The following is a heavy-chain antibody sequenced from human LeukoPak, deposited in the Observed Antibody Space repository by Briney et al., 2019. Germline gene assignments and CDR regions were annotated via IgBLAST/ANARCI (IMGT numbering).Heavy chain of an antibody. J-gene: IGHJ4*02. Sequence: GSSVKVSCKASGGTCISYSISWVLQAPGQGLQWMGRLIPILGIANYAQKFQGRVKITAHKSTSTAYIALSSLRSQDTAVYYCARLHIHHSYFDSWGQGNLVTVSS. CDR1: GGTCISYS. CDR3: ARLHIHHSYFDS. CDR2: LIPILGIA. D-gene: IGHD1-14*01. V-gene: IGHV1-69*02.